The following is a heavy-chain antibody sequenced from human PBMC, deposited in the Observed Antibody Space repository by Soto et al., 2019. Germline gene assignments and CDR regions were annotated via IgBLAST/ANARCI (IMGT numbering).Heavy chain of an antibody. V-gene: IGHV3-43D*04. J-gene: IGHJ4*02. CDR2: ISWDGGST. CDR3: AKGGKSSGYLAPIDY. D-gene: IGHD3-22*01. Sequence: GSLRLSCAASGFTFDDYAMHWVRQAPGKGLEWVSLISWDGGSTYYADSVKGRFTISRGNSKNSLYLQMNSLRAEDTALYYCAKGGKSSGYLAPIDYWGQGTLVTVSS. CDR1: GFTFDDYA.